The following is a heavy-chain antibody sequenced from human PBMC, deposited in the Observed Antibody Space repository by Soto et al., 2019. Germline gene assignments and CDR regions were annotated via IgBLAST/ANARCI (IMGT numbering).Heavy chain of an antibody. J-gene: IGHJ4*02. V-gene: IGHV4-34*01. CDR1: GEKIIDYC. CDR3: ARGYGYFRQ. CDR2: ISQVGRA. D-gene: IGHD4-17*01. Sequence: LQPKPLTCNVSGEKIIDYCGNWLRQNPGKGLEWIGEISQVGRARYNPSLETRITISVDTSKTQFSLNLTSVTDADTAVYYCARGYGYFRQWGQGALVTVSS.